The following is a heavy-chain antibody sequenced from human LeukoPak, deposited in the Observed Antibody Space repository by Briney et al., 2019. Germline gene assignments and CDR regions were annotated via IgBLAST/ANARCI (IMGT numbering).Heavy chain of an antibody. D-gene: IGHD2/OR15-2a*01. CDR2: IYSSGST. J-gene: IGHJ4*02. V-gene: IGHV4-4*07. CDR1: GGSIGSYY. Sequence: PSETLSLTCTVSGGSIGSYYWSWIRQPAGKGLEWIGRIYSSGSTNYNPSLKSRVTMSVDTSKNQFSLKLTSVTAADTAVYYCARGSKSNRYYFDYWGQGTLVTVSS. CDR3: ARGSKSNRYYFDY.